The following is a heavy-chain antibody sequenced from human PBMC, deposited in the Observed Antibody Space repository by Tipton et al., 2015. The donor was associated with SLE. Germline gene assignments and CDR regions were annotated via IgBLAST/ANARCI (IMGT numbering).Heavy chain of an antibody. D-gene: IGHD6-13*01. CDR3: ARESFQQRNDY. Sequence: LRLSCAVYGGSFSGYYWSWIRQTPGKGLEWIGEINHSGSTNYNPSLKSRVTISVDTSKNQFSLKLSSVTAADTAVYYCARESFQQRNDYWGQGTLVTVSS. CDR1: GGSFSGYY. J-gene: IGHJ4*02. CDR2: INHSGST. V-gene: IGHV4-34*01.